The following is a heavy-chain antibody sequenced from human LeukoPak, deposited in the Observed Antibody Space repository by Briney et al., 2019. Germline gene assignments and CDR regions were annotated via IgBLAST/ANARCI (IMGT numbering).Heavy chain of an antibody. V-gene: IGHV3-23*01. D-gene: IGHD4-17*01. CDR3: AKSINTVTTHYYYYYYGMDV. CDR1: GFTFSSYA. CDR2: ISGSGGST. Sequence: GGSLRLSCAASGFTFSSYAMSWVRQAPGKGLEWVSAISGSGGSTYYADSVKGRFTISRDNSKNTLYLQMNSLRAEDTAVYYCAKSINTVTTHYYYYYYGMDVWGQGTTVTVSS. J-gene: IGHJ6*02.